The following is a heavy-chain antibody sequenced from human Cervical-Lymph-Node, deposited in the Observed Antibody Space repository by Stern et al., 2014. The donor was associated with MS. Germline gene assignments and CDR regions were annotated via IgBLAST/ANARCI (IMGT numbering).Heavy chain of an antibody. J-gene: IGHJ4*02. D-gene: IGHD7-27*01. CDR2: LGLDGNDK. CDR3: TRDNLWGRDY. V-gene: IGHV3-7*01. Sequence: EVQLVESGGGLVQPGGSLRLSCAASGFTFSGYWMSWVRQAPGKGLEWVANLGLDGNDKYYVDSVKGRFTISRDNAKNSLYLQMNNLRAEDTAVYYCTRDNLWGRDYWGQGTLVTVSS. CDR1: GFTFSGYW.